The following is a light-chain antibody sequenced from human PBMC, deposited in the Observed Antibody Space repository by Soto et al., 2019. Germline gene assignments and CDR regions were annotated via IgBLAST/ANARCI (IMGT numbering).Light chain of an antibody. Sequence: EIVLTQSPGTLSLSPGERATLSCRASQSVSNYLAWYQRKPGQAPRLLIYGASSRATGIPDRFSGRGSGTDFTLTISRLEPEDFAVYYCHQYGGSPQTFGQGTKVDNK. CDR2: GAS. CDR3: HQYGGSPQT. J-gene: IGKJ1*01. V-gene: IGKV3-20*01. CDR1: QSVSNY.